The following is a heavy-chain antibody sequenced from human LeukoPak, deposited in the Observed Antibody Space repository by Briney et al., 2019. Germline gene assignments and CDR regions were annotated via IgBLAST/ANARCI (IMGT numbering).Heavy chain of an antibody. CDR2: IESDESVT. V-gene: IGHV3-74*01. D-gene: IGHD3-10*01. CDR1: GFTFSNYW. J-gene: IGHJ4*02. CDR3: ARDYYGSFDF. Sequence: GGSLRLSCAASGFTFSNYWMNWVRQDPGKGLVWVSRIESDESVTTYADSVKGRFIISRDNAKSTLYLQMSSLRAEDTAVYYCARDYYGSFDFWGQGTVVTVSS.